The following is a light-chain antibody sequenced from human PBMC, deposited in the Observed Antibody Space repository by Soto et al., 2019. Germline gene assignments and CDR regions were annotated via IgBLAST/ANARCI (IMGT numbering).Light chain of an antibody. CDR3: LQDINSPWT. Sequence: DIQMAQSPSTLSASVGDRFTITCRASQSISSWLDWYQQKPGKAPKLLXYKASSLESGVPPRFRGSGSGTDFTLAISSLQPEDSATYYCLQDINSPWTFGQGTKVDIK. CDR2: KAS. V-gene: IGKV1-5*03. J-gene: IGKJ1*01. CDR1: QSISSW.